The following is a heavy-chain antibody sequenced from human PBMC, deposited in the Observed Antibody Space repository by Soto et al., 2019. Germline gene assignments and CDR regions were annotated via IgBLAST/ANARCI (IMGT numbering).Heavy chain of an antibody. V-gene: IGHV4-31*03. D-gene: IGHD6-13*01. CDR2: IYYSGST. CDR3: ARELYSSSSNWFDP. Sequence: SETLSLTCTFSGGSISSGGYYWSWIRQHPGKGLEWIGYIYYSGSTYYNPSLKSRVTISVDTSKNQFSLKLSSVTAADTAVYYCARELYSSSSNWFDPWGQGTLVTVSS. CDR1: GGSISSGGYY. J-gene: IGHJ5*02.